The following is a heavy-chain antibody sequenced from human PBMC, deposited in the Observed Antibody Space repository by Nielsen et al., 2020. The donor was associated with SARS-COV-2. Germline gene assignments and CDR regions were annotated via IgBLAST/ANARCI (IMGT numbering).Heavy chain of an antibody. V-gene: IGHV3-11*06. D-gene: IGHD6-25*01. CDR2: ISSSSSYT. CDR1: GFTFSDYY. Sequence: GGSLRLSCAASGFTFSDYYMSWIRQAPGKGLEWVSNISSSSSYTNYADSVKGRFTISRDNAKNSLYLQMNSLRAEDTAVYYCARDRLRLRKDAFDIWGQGTMATVSS. CDR3: ARDRLRLRKDAFDI. J-gene: IGHJ3*02.